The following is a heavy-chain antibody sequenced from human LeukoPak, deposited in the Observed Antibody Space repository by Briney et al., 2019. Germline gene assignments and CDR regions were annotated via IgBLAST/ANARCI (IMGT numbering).Heavy chain of an antibody. CDR3: ARGYIDSSGYSPRSSFDN. CDR1: GFNFSSYI. D-gene: IGHD3-22*01. V-gene: IGHV3-21*01. J-gene: IGHJ4*02. Sequence: GGSLRLSCAASGFNFSSYIMSWVRQAPGKGLEWVSSISTSSGYIYYTDSLKGRFTISRDNAKKSLYLQMSILRDEDTAVYYCARGYIDSSGYSPRSSFDNWGQGTLVTVSS. CDR2: ISTSSGYI.